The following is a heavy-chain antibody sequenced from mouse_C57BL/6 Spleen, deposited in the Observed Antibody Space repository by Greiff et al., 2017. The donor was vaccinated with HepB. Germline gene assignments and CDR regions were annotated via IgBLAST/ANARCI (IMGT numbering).Heavy chain of an antibody. J-gene: IGHJ4*01. Sequence: VQLQQPGTELVKPGASVKLSCKASGYTFTSYWMHWVKQRPGQGLEWIGNINPSNGGTNYNEKFKSKATLTVDKSSSTAYMQLSSLTSEDSAVYYCAREGSSYPYAMDYWGQGTSVTVSS. CDR2: INPSNGGT. V-gene: IGHV1-53*01. CDR3: AREGSSYPYAMDY. CDR1: GYTFTSYW. D-gene: IGHD1-1*01.